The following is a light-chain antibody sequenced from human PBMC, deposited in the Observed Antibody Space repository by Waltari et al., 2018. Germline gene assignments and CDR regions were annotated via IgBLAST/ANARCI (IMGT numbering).Light chain of an antibody. Sequence: EIVLTQSPATLSLSPGERATLSCRASPSVSSYLAWYQQKPGQAPRLRIYDASNRATGIPARFSGSWSGTDFTLTISSLEPEDFAVYYCQQRSNWPPLTFGGGTKVEIK. CDR3: QQRSNWPPLT. J-gene: IGKJ4*01. CDR1: PSVSSY. V-gene: IGKV3-11*01. CDR2: DAS.